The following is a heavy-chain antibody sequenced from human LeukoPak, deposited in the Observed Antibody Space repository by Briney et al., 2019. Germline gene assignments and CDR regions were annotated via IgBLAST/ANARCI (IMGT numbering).Heavy chain of an antibody. CDR3: AREFSYYHGSGSYGY. V-gene: IGHV4-39*07. CDR1: GGSISSSSYY. Sequence: SETLSLTCTVSGGSISSSSYYWGWIRQPPGKGLEWIGSIYYSGSTYYNPSLKSRVTISVDTSKNQFSLKLSPVTAADTAVYYCAREFSYYHGSGSYGYWGQGTLVTVSS. CDR2: IYYSGST. D-gene: IGHD3-10*01. J-gene: IGHJ4*02.